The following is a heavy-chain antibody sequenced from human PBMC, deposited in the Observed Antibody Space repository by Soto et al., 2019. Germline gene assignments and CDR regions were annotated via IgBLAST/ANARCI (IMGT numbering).Heavy chain of an antibody. CDR2: IYHSGST. V-gene: IGHV4-4*02. J-gene: IGHJ5*02. CDR3: ARLKRGYSGYDGRGGWFDP. Sequence: QVQLQESGPGLVKPSGTLSLTCAVSGGSISSSNWWSWVRQPPGKGLEWIGEIYHSGSTNYNPSLKSRVTISVDKSKNQFSLKLSSVTAADTAVYYCARLKRGYSGYDGRGGWFDPWGQGTLVTVSS. CDR1: GGSISSSNW. D-gene: IGHD5-12*01.